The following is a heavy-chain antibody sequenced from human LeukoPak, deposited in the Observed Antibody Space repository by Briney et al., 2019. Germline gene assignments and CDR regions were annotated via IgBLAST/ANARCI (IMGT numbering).Heavy chain of an antibody. V-gene: IGHV4-30-2*02. J-gene: IGHJ3*02. CDR1: GGSINSGGYY. CDR3: ASVHGRIAAVGAFDI. Sequence: SQTLSLTCTVSGGSINSGGYYWSWIRQPPGKGLEWIGYISHSGSTYYNPSLKSRVTISVDTSKNQFSLKLSSVTAADTAVYYCASVHGRIAAVGAFDIWGQGTMVTVSS. D-gene: IGHD6-13*01. CDR2: ISHSGST.